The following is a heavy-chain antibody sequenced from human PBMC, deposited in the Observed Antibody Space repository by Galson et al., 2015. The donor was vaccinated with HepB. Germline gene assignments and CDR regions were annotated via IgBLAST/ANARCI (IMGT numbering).Heavy chain of an antibody. J-gene: IGHJ6*02. CDR3: ARDPPDYYGSRIYGMDV. Sequence: TLSLTCTVSGGSISSYYWSWIRQPPGKGLEWIGYIYYSGSTNYNPSLKSRVTISVDTSKNQLSLKLSSVTAADTAVYYCARDPPDYYGSRIYGMDVWGQGTTVTVSS. CDR2: IYYSGST. V-gene: IGHV4-59*01. D-gene: IGHD3-10*01. CDR1: GGSISSYY.